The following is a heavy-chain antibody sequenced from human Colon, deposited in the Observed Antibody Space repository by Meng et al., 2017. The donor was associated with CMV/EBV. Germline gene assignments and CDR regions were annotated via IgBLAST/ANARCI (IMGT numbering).Heavy chain of an antibody. V-gene: IGHV1-8*03. D-gene: IGHD2-15*01. CDR1: GYTFTSYD. CDR3: ARGLDIVDYYYYGIDV. Sequence: AAVPVSCKASGYTFTSYDINWVRQAPGPGREGMGWMNPNSGNTGYAQKFQGRVTITRNTSIGTAYMELSSLRSEDTAVYYCARGLDIVDYYYYGIDVWGQGTTVTVSS. J-gene: IGHJ6*02. CDR2: MNPNSGNT.